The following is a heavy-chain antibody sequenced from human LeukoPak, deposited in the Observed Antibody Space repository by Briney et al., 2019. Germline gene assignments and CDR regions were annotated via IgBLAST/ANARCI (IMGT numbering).Heavy chain of an antibody. CDR2: IIPILGIT. CDR3: ENDANDDYGGPRGWFDP. J-gene: IGHJ5*02. Sequence: SVTVSFKASGGTFSSYAISWVRQAPGQGLEWVGRIIPILGITSNTQKFQGRVTITADKSTSTANMEPSSLSSEDTAVYYCENDANDDYGGPRGWFDPWGRGTLVTVSS. D-gene: IGHD4-23*01. CDR1: GGTFSSYA. V-gene: IGHV1-69*04.